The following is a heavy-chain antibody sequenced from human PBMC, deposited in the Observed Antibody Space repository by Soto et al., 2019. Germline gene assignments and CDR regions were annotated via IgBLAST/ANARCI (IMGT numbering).Heavy chain of an antibody. CDR2: ISWDGGST. V-gene: IGHV3-43*01. CDR3: AKDRSVAGTGWFDP. D-gene: IGHD6-19*01. CDR1: GFTFDDYT. J-gene: IGHJ5*02. Sequence: GWSLRLSCAASGFTFDDYTMHWVRQAPGKGLEWVSLISWDGGSTYYADSVKGRFTISRDNSKNSLYLQMNSLRTEDTALYYCAKDRSVAGTGWFDPWGQGTLVTVSS.